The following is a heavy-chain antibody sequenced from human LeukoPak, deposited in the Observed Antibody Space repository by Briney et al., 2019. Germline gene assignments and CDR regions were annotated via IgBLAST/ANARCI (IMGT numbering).Heavy chain of an antibody. CDR2: INPNSGAT. V-gene: IGHV1-2*02. Sequence: ASVKVSCKASGSTFTVYYIHWVRQAPGQGLEWMGWINPNSGATKYAQKIQGRVTMTRDTSISTVYMELSRLRSDDTAVYYCARGLDLYPGYSYGQNWFDPWGQGTLVTVSS. CDR1: GSTFTVYY. CDR3: ARGLDLYPGYSYGQNWFDP. J-gene: IGHJ5*02. D-gene: IGHD5-18*01.